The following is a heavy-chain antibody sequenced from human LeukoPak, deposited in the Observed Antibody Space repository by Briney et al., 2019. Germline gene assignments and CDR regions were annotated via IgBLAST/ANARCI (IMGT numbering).Heavy chain of an antibody. CDR2: IYYSGST. D-gene: IGHD5-12*01. CDR3: ARATPRSGYDFDY. Sequence: PSETLSLTCTVSGGSISSSSYYWGWIRQPPGKGLEWIGSIYYSGSTYYNPSLKSRVTISVDTSKNQFSLKLSSVTAADTAVYYCARATPRSGYDFDYWGQGTLVTVSS. J-gene: IGHJ4*02. CDR1: GGSISSSSYY. V-gene: IGHV4-39*07.